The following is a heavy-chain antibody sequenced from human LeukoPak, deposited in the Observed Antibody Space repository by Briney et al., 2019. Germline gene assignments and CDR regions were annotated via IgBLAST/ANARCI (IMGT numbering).Heavy chain of an antibody. CDR3: ARWTTTYLDY. CDR1: GYTFTSYA. D-gene: IGHD4-11*01. J-gene: IGHJ4*02. V-gene: IGHV1-3*01. CDR2: INAGNGNT. Sequence: ASVKVSCKASGYTFTSYAMHWVRQAPGQRLEWMGWINAGNGNTKYSQKFQGRVTITRDTSASIVYMELSSLRSEDSAVYYCARWTTTYLDYWGQGTLVTVSS.